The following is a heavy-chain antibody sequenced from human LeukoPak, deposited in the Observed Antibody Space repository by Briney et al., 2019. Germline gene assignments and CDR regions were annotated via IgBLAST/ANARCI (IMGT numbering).Heavy chain of an antibody. CDR2: IDPDGRST. Sequence: GGSLRLSCAASGFIFSTYSMNWVRQAPGKGLEYVSAIDPDGRSTYYADSVRGRFTISRDNSKNTLSLQMGSLRAEDMAVYHCARVGDTDVFDVWGQGTMVTVSS. V-gene: IGHV3-64*02. CDR1: GFIFSTYS. J-gene: IGHJ3*01. D-gene: IGHD3-16*01. CDR3: ARVGDTDVFDV.